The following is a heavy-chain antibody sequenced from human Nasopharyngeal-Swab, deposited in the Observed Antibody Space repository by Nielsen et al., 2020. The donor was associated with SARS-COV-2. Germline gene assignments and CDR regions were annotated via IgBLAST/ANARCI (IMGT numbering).Heavy chain of an antibody. CDR1: GFTFSNYW. V-gene: IGHV3-7*01. CDR3: ARRALQDYYFDY. J-gene: IGHJ4*02. Sequence: GGSLRLSCAASGFTFSNYWMSWVRQTPGKGLEWVANIHQDGSEKTYVDSVKGRFTISRDNSKNTLYLQMNSLRAEDTAVYYCARRALQDYYFDYWGQGTLVTVSS. CDR2: IHQDGSEK.